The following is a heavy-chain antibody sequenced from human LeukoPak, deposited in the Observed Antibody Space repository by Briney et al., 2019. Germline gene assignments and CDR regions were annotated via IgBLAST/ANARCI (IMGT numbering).Heavy chain of an antibody. CDR3: ARAEVAGWFDP. J-gene: IGHJ5*02. CDR1: GGSISSYY. CDR2: IYYSGST. Sequence: SETLSPTCTVSGGSISSYYWSWIRQPPGKGLEWIGYIYYSGSTNYNPSLKSRVTISVDTSKNQFSLKLSSVTAADTAVYYCARAEVAGWFDPWGQGTLVTVSS. V-gene: IGHV4-59*01. D-gene: IGHD1-14*01.